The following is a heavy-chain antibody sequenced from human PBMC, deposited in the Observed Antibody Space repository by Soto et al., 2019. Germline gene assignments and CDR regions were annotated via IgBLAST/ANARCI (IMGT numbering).Heavy chain of an antibody. Sequence: SVKVSCKASGGTFSSYAISWVRQAPGQGLEWMGGIIPIFGTANYAQKFQGRVTITADKSTSTAYMELSSLRSEDTAVYYCASLVVVDATAGLFDYWGQGTLVTVSS. D-gene: IGHD2-15*01. V-gene: IGHV1-69*06. CDR1: GGTFSSYA. CDR3: ASLVVVDATAGLFDY. CDR2: IIPIFGTA. J-gene: IGHJ4*02.